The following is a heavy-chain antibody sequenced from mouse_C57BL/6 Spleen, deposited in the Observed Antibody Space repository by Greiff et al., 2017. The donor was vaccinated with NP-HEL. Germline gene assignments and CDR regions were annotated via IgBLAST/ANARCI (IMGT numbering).Heavy chain of an antibody. D-gene: IGHD4-1*01. CDR3: ASVEGLGRGFDY. Sequence: QVQLQQSGAELVRPGASVTLSCKASGYTFTDYEMHWVKQTPVHGLEWIGAIDPETGGTAYNQKFKGKAILTADTASNTAYLQLSSLTSEDTAIYYCASVEGLGRGFDYWGQGTTLTVSS. CDR1: GYTFTDYE. CDR2: IDPETGGT. V-gene: IGHV1-15*01. J-gene: IGHJ2*01.